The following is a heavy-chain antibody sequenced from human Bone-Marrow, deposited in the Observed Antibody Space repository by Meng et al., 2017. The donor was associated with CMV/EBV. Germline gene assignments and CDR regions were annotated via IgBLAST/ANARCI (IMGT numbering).Heavy chain of an antibody. CDR1: GFTFSTYE. Sequence: GESLKISCAASGFTFSTYEMNWVRQAPGKGLEWISYISNTGSSIYYADSLKGRFTISRDNAKNSLYLQMNSLRVEDTAVYYCARGGDFSHSDYWGQGTLVTVSS. J-gene: IGHJ4*02. CDR3: ARGGDFSHSDY. CDR2: ISNTGSSI. D-gene: IGHD3-3*01. V-gene: IGHV3-48*03.